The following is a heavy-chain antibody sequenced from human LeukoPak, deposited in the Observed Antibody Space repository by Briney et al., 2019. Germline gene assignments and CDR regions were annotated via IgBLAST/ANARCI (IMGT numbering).Heavy chain of an antibody. CDR2: IYYSGST. J-gene: IGHJ4*02. D-gene: IGHD3-10*01. CDR3: ARRGVRKDGSGSPGYFDY. CDR1: GGSISSGSYY. Sequence: SETLSLTCTVSGGSISSGSYYWSWIRQPPGKGLEWIGYIYYSGSTNYNPSLKSRVTISVDTSKNQFSLKLSSVTAADTAVYYCARRGVRKDGSGSPGYFDYWGQGTLVTVSS. V-gene: IGHV4-61*01.